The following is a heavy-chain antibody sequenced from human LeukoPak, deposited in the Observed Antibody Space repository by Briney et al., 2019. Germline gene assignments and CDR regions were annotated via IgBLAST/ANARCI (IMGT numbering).Heavy chain of an antibody. J-gene: IGHJ4*02. D-gene: IGHD5-12*01. CDR1: GGSISSYY. CDR2: IYYSGST. CDR3: ARHLGGYSGYDTFDY. Sequence: SETLSLTCTVSGGSISSYYWSWIRQPPGKGLEWIGYIYYSGSTNYNPSLKSRVTISVDTSKNQFSLKLSSVTAADTAVYYCARHLGGYSGYDTFDYWGQGTLVTVSS. V-gene: IGHV4-59*08.